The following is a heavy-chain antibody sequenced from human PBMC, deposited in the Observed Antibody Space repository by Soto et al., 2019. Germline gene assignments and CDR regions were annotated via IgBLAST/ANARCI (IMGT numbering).Heavy chain of an antibody. CDR1: GFSLDSYA. CDR2: ISGSGGST. J-gene: IGHJ6*02. Sequence: EVQLLESGGGFVQPGGSLRLSCEASGFSLDSYAMSWVRQTPGKGLEWVSGISGSGGSTNYGDSARGRFTISRDNSKRMVYLQMDSLRAEDTAVYFCAKYIYGSGSYYMDVWGQGTTVTVSS. V-gene: IGHV3-23*01. D-gene: IGHD3-10*01. CDR3: AKYIYGSGSYYMDV.